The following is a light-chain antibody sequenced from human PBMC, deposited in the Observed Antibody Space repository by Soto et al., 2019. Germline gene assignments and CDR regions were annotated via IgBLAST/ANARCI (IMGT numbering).Light chain of an antibody. Sequence: EVVMTQSPGTLSVSPGEAATLSCRTSQSVDSLLAWYQQKPGQPPRLLIYGASTRTTGIPARFSGSGSGTDFTLTINSLQSDDFAVYYCQQYNNWPPITFGQGTRLEIK. CDR1: QSVDSL. CDR2: GAS. CDR3: QQYNNWPPIT. V-gene: IGKV3-15*01. J-gene: IGKJ5*01.